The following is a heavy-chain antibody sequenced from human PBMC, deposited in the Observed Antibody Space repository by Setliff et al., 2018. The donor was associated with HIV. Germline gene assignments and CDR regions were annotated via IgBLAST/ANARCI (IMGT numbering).Heavy chain of an antibody. J-gene: IGHJ5*02. Sequence: SVKVSCKASGGTFSSYVISWVRQAPGQGPEWMGGIIPMYGVANCAQKFQGRVTITTDESTSTAYMELSSLRSEDTAVYYCALPYCGGGNCWSSASLPPAGWFDPWGQGTLVTVSS. CDR3: ALPYCGGGNCWSSASLPPAGWFDP. V-gene: IGHV1-69*05. CDR1: GGTFSSYV. CDR2: IIPMYGVA. D-gene: IGHD2-15*01.